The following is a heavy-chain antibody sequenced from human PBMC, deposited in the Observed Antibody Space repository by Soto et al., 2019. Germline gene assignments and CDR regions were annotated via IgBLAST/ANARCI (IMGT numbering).Heavy chain of an antibody. CDR2: ISYDGSNR. CDR3: TKGGRRQLIGDY. V-gene: IGHV3-30*18. D-gene: IGHD2-21*01. CDR1: GFTFSSYG. J-gene: IGHJ4*02. Sequence: QVQLVESGGGVVQPGRSLRLSCAGSGFTFSSYGMHWVRQAPGKGLEWVAVISYDGSNRYYPDSVNGRFTISRDNSKNKLYLQMISLRNEDTAVYYCTKGGRRQLIGDYWGQGTLVTVSS.